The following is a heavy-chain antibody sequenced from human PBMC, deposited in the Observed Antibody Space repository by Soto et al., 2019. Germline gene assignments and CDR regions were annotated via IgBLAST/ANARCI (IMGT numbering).Heavy chain of an antibody. CDR1: GGSFSGYY. CDR2: INHSGST. V-gene: IGHV4-34*01. Sequence: QVQLQQWGAGLLKPSETLSLTCAVYGGSFSGYYWSWIRQPPGKGLEWIGEINHSGSTNYNPSLKSRVTTSLDTSKNPFSLKLSSVTAADTAVYYCPRRTRVRGDYWGQGTLVTVSS. J-gene: IGHJ4*02. CDR3: PRRTRVRGDY.